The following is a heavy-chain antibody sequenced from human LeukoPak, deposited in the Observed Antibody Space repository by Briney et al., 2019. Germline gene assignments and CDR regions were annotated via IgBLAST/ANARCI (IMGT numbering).Heavy chain of an antibody. D-gene: IGHD3-22*01. CDR1: GGSFSGYY. J-gene: IGHJ6*03. V-gene: IGHV4-34*01. Sequence: SETLSLTCAVYGGSFSGYYWTWIRQAPGKGLEWIGEINPSGRISYNPSLKSRLTISVDASKNQFSLNLRSLTAADTTVYYCARGRQEVSMIVVVMTAVSYYLDVWGKGTTVTVS. CDR2: INPSGRI. CDR3: ARGRQEVSMIVVVMTAVSYYLDV.